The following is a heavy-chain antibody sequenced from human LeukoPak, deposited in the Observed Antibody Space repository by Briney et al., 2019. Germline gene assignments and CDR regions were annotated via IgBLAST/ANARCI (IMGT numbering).Heavy chain of an antibody. V-gene: IGHV4-59*01. CDR2: IYYSGST. CDR3: ARSYYDSSGRFDA. J-gene: IGHJ5*02. D-gene: IGHD3-22*01. CDR1: GGSISRYY. Sequence: PSETLSLTCTVSGGSISRYYWSWIRQPPGKGLEWIGYIYYSGSTNYNPSLKSRVTISVDTSKNQFSLKLSSVTAADTAVYYCARSYYDSSGRFDAWGQGTLVTVSS.